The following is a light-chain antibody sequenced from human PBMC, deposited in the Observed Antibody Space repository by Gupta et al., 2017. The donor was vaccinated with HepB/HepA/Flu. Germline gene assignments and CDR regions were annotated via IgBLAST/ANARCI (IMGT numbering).Light chain of an antibody. CDR2: RAS. J-gene: IGKJ3*01. CDR1: QTMSIW. Sequence: IRRTQYPATLSPSVGDSVTITCRASQTMSIWLAWYQQKPGEAPKLLIYRASSLQTGVPSRFSGSGSGTEFTLTISSLQPDDFATYYCQQYKSYLSFGPGTKVDIK. CDR3: QQYKSYLS. V-gene: IGKV1-5*03.